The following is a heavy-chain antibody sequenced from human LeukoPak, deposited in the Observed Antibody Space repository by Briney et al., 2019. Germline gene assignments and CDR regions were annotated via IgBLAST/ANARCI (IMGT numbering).Heavy chain of an antibody. D-gene: IGHD6-13*01. V-gene: IGHV1-69*13. Sequence: ASVKVSCKASGYTFTSYVISWVRQAPGQGLEWMGVIIPIPGTANYAQKFQGRVTITADASTSTVYMELSSLTSDDTAVYYCARWAGDSSAWYPALFDYWGQGTLVTVSS. J-gene: IGHJ4*02. CDR1: GYTFTSYV. CDR3: ARWAGDSSAWYPALFDY. CDR2: IIPIPGTA.